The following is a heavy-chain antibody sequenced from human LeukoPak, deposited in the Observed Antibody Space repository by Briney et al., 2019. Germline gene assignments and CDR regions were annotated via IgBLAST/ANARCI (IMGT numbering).Heavy chain of an antibody. CDR2: INGDGSLI. CDR1: GMTLRNYW. Sequence: GGSLRLSCAASGMTLRNYWMHWVRQAPGKGLVWVSRINGDGSLIGYADSVKGRFTISKDNAKNTLYLQMNTLRAEDTAVYYCARSGFSWRGNFDYWGQGTLVTVSS. J-gene: IGHJ4*02. CDR3: ARSGFSWRGNFDY. D-gene: IGHD3-16*01. V-gene: IGHV3-74*01.